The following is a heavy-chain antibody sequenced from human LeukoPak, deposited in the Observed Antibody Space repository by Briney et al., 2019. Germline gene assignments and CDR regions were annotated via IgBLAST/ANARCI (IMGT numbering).Heavy chain of an antibody. Sequence: SQTLSLTCTVSGGSISSGSYYWSWIRQPAGKGLEWIVRIYTSGSTNPNPTLRSRVTISVDTSKSHFSLRLSSVTAADTAVYYCARVGYSYGWDWFDPWGQGTLDTVSS. D-gene: IGHD5-18*01. CDR2: IYTSGST. CDR1: GGSISSGSYY. V-gene: IGHV4-61*02. CDR3: ARVGYSYGWDWFDP. J-gene: IGHJ5*02.